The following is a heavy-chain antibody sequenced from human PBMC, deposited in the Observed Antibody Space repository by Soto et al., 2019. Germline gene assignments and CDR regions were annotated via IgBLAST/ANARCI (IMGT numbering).Heavy chain of an antibody. J-gene: IGHJ6*03. V-gene: IGHV4-4*02. CDR1: SGSISSSNW. D-gene: IGHD2-2*01. Sequence: QVQLQESGPGLVKPSGTLSLTCAVSSGSISSSNWWSWVRQPPGKGLEWIGEIYHSGSTNYNPSLKSRVTISVDKSKNQFSLKLSSVTAADTAVYYCAREGARIVVVPAAIENYYYMDVWGKGTTVTVSS. CDR3: AREGARIVVVPAAIENYYYMDV. CDR2: IYHSGST.